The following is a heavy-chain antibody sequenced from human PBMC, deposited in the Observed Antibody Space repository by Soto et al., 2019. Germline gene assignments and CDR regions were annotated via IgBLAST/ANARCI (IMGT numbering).Heavy chain of an antibody. CDR2: IIPMLGAP. Sequence: QVQLVQSGSEVKKPGSSVTVSCKSSGCSFSSYQINWARQAPGQGLEWMGRIIPMLGAPNYAQKFEGRVTITADKLSTTAYMELTSLKFEDTAVYYCAGGATGSYHYYYMDVWGNGTTVTVSS. CDR3: AGGATGSYHYYYMDV. J-gene: IGHJ6*03. CDR1: GCSFSSYQ. D-gene: IGHD3-10*01. V-gene: IGHV1-69*08.